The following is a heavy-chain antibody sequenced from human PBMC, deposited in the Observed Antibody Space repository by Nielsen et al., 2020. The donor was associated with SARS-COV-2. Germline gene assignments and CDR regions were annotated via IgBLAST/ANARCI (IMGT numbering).Heavy chain of an antibody. CDR2: IYYSGSA. Sequence: SETLSLTCTVSGGSISNVGYYWSWIRQHLGKGLEWIGYIYYSGSAQYNPSLESRVSMSVDTSNNYFSLSLTSVTAADTAVYYCAREPYYYDSSGPDYYYYGMDVWGQGTTVTVSS. V-gene: IGHV4-31*03. D-gene: IGHD3-22*01. CDR1: GGSISNVGYY. J-gene: IGHJ6*02. CDR3: AREPYYYDSSGPDYYYYGMDV.